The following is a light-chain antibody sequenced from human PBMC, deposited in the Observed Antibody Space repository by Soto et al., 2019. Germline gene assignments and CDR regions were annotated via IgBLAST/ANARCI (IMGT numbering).Light chain of an antibody. Sequence: SGLTQSQGTLSASPGERVSLSCRASQSVSSSSLAWYQQKTGQAPRLLIYAASSRATGIQDRFSGRGSGTDLALTISILEPEDCTVYASPQYDTSPQRFGQRTKVDI. V-gene: IGKV3-20*01. CDR2: AAS. J-gene: IGKJ1*01. CDR3: PQYDTSPQR. CDR1: QSVSSSS.